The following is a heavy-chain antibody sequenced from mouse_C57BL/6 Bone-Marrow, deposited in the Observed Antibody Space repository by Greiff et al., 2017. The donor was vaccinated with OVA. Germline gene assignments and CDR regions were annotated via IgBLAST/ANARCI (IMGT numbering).Heavy chain of an antibody. CDR1: GFTFSSYG. D-gene: IGHD1-1*01. CDR3: ARHGYGSSTFAY. CDR2: ISSGGSYT. Sequence: EVQLVESGGDLVKPGGSLKLSCAASGFTFSSYGMSWVRQTPDKRLEWVATISSGGSYTYYPDSVKGRFTISRDNAKNTLYLQMSSLKSEDTAMYYCARHGYGSSTFAYWGQGTLVTVSA. V-gene: IGHV5-6*01. J-gene: IGHJ3*01.